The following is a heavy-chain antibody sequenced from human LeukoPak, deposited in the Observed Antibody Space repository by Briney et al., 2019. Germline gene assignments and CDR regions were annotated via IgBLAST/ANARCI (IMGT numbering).Heavy chain of an antibody. CDR1: GFTFSSYE. CDR2: ISSSGSTI. D-gene: IGHD3-22*01. Sequence: GGSLRLSCAASGFTFSSYEMNWVRQAPGKGLEWVSYISSSGSTIYYADSVKGRFTISRDNAKNSLYLQMHSLRAEDTAVYYCARGVAYYDSSGFPPYFDYWGQGTLVTVSS. V-gene: IGHV3-48*03. CDR3: ARGVAYYDSSGFPPYFDY. J-gene: IGHJ4*02.